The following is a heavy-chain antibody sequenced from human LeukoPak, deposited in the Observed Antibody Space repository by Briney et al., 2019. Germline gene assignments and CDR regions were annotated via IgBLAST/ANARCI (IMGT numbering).Heavy chain of an antibody. CDR1: GGSISSSTYY. J-gene: IGHJ5*02. CDR3: ARHQEWPLVNNWFDP. CDR2: IHYSGST. V-gene: IGHV4-39*01. Sequence: SETLSLTCTVSGGSISSSTYYWGWIRQPPGKGLEWFGSIHYSGSTYYNPSLKSRVTISVDTSKNQFSLRLSSVTAADTAVYYCARHQEWPLVNNWFDPWGQGTLVTVSS. D-gene: IGHD3-3*01.